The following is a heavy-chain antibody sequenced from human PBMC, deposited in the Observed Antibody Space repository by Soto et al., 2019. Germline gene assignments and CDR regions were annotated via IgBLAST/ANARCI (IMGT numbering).Heavy chain of an antibody. CDR1: GGSISSGGYS. Sequence: SETLSLTCAVSGGSISSGGYSWSWIRQPPGKGLEWIGYIYHSGSSYYNSSLKSRVTISVDRSKNQFSLKLSSVTAADTAVYYCASVPDYCSQGTLVTVSS. CDR2: IYHSGSS. V-gene: IGHV4-30-2*01. J-gene: IGHJ4*02. CDR3: ASVPDY. D-gene: IGHD2-2*01.